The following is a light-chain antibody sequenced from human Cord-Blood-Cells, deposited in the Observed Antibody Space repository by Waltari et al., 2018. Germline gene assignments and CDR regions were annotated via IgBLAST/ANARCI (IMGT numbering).Light chain of an antibody. V-gene: IGKV3-11*01. CDR2: DAS. J-gene: IGKJ2*01. CDR3: QQRSNWPPYT. Sequence: EIVLPHPPPTLSLSPGEKAPPPCRASQSVSSYLAWYQQKPGQAPRLLIYDASNRATGIPARFSGSGSGTDFTLTISSLEPEDFAVYYCQQRSNWPPYTFGQGTKLEIK. CDR1: QSVSSY.